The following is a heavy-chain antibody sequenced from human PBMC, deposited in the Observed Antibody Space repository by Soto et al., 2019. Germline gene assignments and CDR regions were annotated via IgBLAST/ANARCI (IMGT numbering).Heavy chain of an antibody. D-gene: IGHD1-1*01. CDR3: TTGLAGTTVNYYYYGMDV. Sequence: GGSLRLSCAASGFTFSNAWMSWVRQAPGKGLEWVGRIKSKTDGGTTDYAAPVKGRFTISRDDSKNTLYLQMNSLKTEDTAVYYCTTGLAGTTVNYYYYGMDVWGQGTTVTAP. J-gene: IGHJ6*02. CDR1: GFTFSNAW. V-gene: IGHV3-15*01. CDR2: IKSKTDGGTT.